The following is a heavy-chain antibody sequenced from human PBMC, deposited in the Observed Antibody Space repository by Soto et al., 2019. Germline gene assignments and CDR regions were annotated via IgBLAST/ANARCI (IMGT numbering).Heavy chain of an antibody. J-gene: IGHJ4*02. CDR3: AKDGPTDSPPYFDY. CDR1: GFTFDDYT. CDR2: ISWDGGST. V-gene: IGHV3-43*01. Sequence: GGSLRLSCAASGFTFDDYTMHWVRQAPGKGLEWVSLISWDGGSTYYADSVKGRFTISRDNSKNSLYLQMNSLRTEDTALYYCAKDGPTDSPPYFDYWGQGTLVTVSS.